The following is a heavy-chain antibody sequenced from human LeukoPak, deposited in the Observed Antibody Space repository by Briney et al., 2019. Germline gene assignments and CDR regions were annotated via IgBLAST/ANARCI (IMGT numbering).Heavy chain of an antibody. Sequence: PSETLSLTCAVYGGSFSGYDWSWIRQPPGKGLEWIGEINHSGSTNYNPSLKSRVTISVDTSKNQFSLKLSSVTAADTAVYYCARSRYDYVWGSYRLPGGTVPYYFDYWGQGTLVTVSS. CDR3: ARSRYDYVWGSYRLPGGTVPYYFDY. CDR1: GGSFSGYD. CDR2: INHSGST. D-gene: IGHD3-16*02. V-gene: IGHV4-34*01. J-gene: IGHJ4*02.